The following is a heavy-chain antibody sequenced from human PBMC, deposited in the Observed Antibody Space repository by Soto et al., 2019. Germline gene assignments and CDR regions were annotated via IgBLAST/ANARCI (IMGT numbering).Heavy chain of an antibody. J-gene: IGHJ6*02. CDR2: ISYDGSNK. Sequence: PGGSLRLSCAASGFIFSNYGMHWVRQAPGKGLEWVAVISYDGSNKYYADSVKGRFTISRDNSKNTLYLQMNSLRAEDTAVYYCARDRICCCGSNYYYYGMDVWGQGTTVTVSS. D-gene: IGHD1-26*01. CDR3: ARDRICCCGSNYYYYGMDV. V-gene: IGHV3-30*03. CDR1: GFIFSNYG.